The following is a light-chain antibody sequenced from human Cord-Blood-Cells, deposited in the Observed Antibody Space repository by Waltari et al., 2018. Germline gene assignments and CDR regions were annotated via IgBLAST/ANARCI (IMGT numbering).Light chain of an antibody. V-gene: IGLV1-36*01. CDR1: SSNIGNTP. J-gene: IGLJ1*01. CDR3: AAWDDSLNGYV. CDR2: YDD. Sequence: QSVLTQPPPVSEAPRQRVTISCSGSSSNIGNTPVNWYQQLPGKAPKLLIYYDDLLPSGVSDRFSGSKSGTSASLAISGLQSEDEADYYCAAWDDSLNGYVFGTGTKVTVL.